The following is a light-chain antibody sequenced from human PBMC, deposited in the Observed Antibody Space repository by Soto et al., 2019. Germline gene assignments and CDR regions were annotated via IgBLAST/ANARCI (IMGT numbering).Light chain of an antibody. CDR3: QQYDNLPIT. CDR2: AAS. V-gene: IGKV1-39*01. J-gene: IGKJ5*01. Sequence: DIQMTQSPSSLSASVGDRVTITCRASQSISSYLNWYQLKPGKAPKLLIYAASTLQTGVPSRFTGSGSGTDFTLTIISLQPEDYATYYCQQYDNLPITFGQGTRLEI. CDR1: QSISSY.